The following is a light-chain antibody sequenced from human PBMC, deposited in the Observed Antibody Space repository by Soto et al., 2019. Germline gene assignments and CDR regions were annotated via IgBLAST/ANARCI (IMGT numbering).Light chain of an antibody. CDR1: QGIRND. V-gene: IGKV1-6*01. J-gene: IGKJ1*01. CDR3: QQYKSYSPRK. CDR2: AAS. Sequence: AIQMTQSPSSLSASVGYRVTITFRSSQGIRNDLGWYQQKPGKAPKLLIYAASTLQSGVPSRFSGSGSGTGSTLTISSLQPDDSATYYCQQYKSYSPRKFGQGTKVDIK.